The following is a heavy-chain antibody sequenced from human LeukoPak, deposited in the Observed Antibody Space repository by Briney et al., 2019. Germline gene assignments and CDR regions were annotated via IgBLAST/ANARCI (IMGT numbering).Heavy chain of an antibody. CDR2: IYYSGST. Sequence: PSETLSLTCTVSGGSISSYYWSWIRQPPRKGLEWIGYIYYSGSTNYNPSLKSRVTISVDTSKNQFSLKLSSVTAADTAVYYCAGDVILTGYDYGMDVWGQGTTVTVSS. J-gene: IGHJ6*02. CDR1: GGSISSYY. V-gene: IGHV4-59*01. D-gene: IGHD3-9*01. CDR3: AGDVILTGYDYGMDV.